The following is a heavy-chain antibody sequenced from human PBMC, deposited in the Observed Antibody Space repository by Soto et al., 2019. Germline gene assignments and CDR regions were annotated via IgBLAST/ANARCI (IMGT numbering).Heavy chain of an antibody. J-gene: IGHJ6*04. CDR2: INGAGDTT. CDR3: AKCESSPICGMMRYGMDV. D-gene: IGHD3-3*01. CDR1: GFPFHNYW. V-gene: IGHV3-74*03. Sequence: SQTLSCAASGFPFHNYWMHWVRQAPGKGPVWVSRINGAGDTTTYADSVRGRFTVSRDNAENTLYLQMNSLRADDTAIYYCAKCESSPICGMMRYGMDVWGEGTTVTVSA.